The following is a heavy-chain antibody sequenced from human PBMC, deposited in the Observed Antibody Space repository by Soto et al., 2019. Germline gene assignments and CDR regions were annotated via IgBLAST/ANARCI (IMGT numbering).Heavy chain of an antibody. CDR2: IIPILGIA. CDR3: ARGGDVRYYYDSSGYYGMDV. J-gene: IGHJ6*02. V-gene: IGHV1-69*02. D-gene: IGHD3-22*01. CDR1: GGTFSSYT. Sequence: QVQLVQSGAEVKKPGSSVKVSCKASGGTFSSYTISWVRQAPGQGLERMGRIIPILGIANYAQKFQGRVTITADKSTSTAYMELSSLRSEDTAVYYCARGGDVRYYYDSSGYYGMDVWGQGTTVTVSS.